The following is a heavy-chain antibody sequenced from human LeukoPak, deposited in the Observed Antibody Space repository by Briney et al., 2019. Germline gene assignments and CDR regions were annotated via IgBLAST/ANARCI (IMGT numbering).Heavy chain of an antibody. D-gene: IGHD2-2*02. J-gene: IGHJ4*02. CDR3: ASGRGRVPAAIGLFDY. Sequence: GGSLRLSCAASGFTFSSYAMHWVRQAPGKGLEWVAVISYDGSNKYYADSVKGRFTISRDNSKNTLYLQMNSLRAEDTAVYYCASGRGRVPAAIGLFDYWGQGTLVSVSS. CDR1: GFTFSSYA. V-gene: IGHV3-30*04. CDR2: ISYDGSNK.